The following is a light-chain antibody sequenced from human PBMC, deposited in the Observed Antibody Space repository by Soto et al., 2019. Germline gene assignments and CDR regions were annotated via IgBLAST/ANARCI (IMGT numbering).Light chain of an antibody. J-gene: IGKJ1*01. V-gene: IGKV1-5*01. CDR3: QQYNSYRA. Sequence: DIQMTQSPSTLSASVGDRVTITCRASQSIRNWLAWYQQKPGKVPKLLIYDASSLASGVPSRFSGSGSGTEFTLTISSLQPDDFATYYCQQYNSYRAFGQGTKVDIK. CDR1: QSIRNW. CDR2: DAS.